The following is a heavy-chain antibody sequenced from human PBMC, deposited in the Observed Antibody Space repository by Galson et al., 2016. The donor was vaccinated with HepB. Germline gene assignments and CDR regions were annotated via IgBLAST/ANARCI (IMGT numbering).Heavy chain of an antibody. CDR2: ISANSGNT. V-gene: IGHV1-18*04. D-gene: IGHD4-11*01. CDR1: GYRFPTYG. CDR3: ARDVQFRFDY. Sequence: SVKVSCKASGYRFPTYGIRWVRQAPGQGLEWLGWISANSGNTIYARKFQDRVTMTRDTSASTVYMDLRSLRSDDTAVYYCARDVQFRFDYWGQGTLVTVSS. J-gene: IGHJ4*02.